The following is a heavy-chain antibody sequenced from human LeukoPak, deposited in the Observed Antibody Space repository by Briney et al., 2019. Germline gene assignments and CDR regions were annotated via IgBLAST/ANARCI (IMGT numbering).Heavy chain of an antibody. CDR3: AKGLLSFSGYDYGNFDY. D-gene: IGHD5-12*01. CDR2: ISYDGSNK. J-gene: IGHJ4*02. CDR1: GFTFSSYG. V-gene: IGHV3-30*18. Sequence: PGGSLRLSRAASGFTFSSYGMRWVRQAPGKGLEWVAVISYDGSNKYYADSVKGRFTISRDNSKNTLYLQMNSLRAEDTAVYYCAKGLLSFSGYDYGNFDYWGQGTLVTVSS.